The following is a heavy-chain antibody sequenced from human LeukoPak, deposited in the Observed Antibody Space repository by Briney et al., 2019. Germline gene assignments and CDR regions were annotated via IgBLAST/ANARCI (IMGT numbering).Heavy chain of an antibody. CDR3: ARWGVVVPAAADY. CDR2: ISAYNGNT. D-gene: IGHD2-2*01. CDR1: GYTFTSYG. V-gene: IGHV1-18*01. J-gene: IGHJ4*02. Sequence: GSSVKVSCKASGYTFTSYGISWVRQPPGQGRDWMGWISAYNGNTNYAQKLQGRVTMTTDTSTSTAYMELRSLRSDDTAVYYCARWGVVVPAAADYWGQGTLVTVSS.